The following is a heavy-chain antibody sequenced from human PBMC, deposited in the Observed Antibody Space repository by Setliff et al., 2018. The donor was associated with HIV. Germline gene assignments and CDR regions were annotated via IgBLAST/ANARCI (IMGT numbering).Heavy chain of an antibody. J-gene: IGHJ4*02. D-gene: IGHD5-18*01. CDR2: INHSGRT. CDR3: ARGRRGRWLHFWDY. CDR1: GGSFSGYD. V-gene: IGHV4-34*01. Sequence: PSETLSLTCAVYGGSFSGYDWSWIRQPPGKGLEWIGEINHSGRTNYNPSLNSRVTMSVDTSKNQFSLNVSFVTVADTAVYYCARGRRGRWLHFWDYWGQGTLVTVSS.